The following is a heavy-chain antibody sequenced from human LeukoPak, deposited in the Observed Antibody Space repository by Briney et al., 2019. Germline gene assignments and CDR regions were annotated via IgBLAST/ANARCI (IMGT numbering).Heavy chain of an antibody. CDR2: ISSSSSYI. D-gene: IGHD6-6*01. CDR3: AREASSSPRPDI. J-gene: IGHJ3*02. CDR1: GFTFSSYS. Sequence: GGSLSLSCAASGFTFSSYSMNWVRQAPGKGLEWVSSISSSSSYIYYADSVKGRFTISRDNAKNSLYLQMNSLRAEDTAVYYCAREASSSPRPDIWGQGTMVTVSS. V-gene: IGHV3-21*01.